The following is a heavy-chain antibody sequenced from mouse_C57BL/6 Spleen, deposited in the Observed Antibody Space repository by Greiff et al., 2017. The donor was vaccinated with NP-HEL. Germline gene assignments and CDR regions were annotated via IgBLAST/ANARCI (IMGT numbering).Heavy chain of an antibody. D-gene: IGHD1-1*01. CDR3: TLKGYYYGSSLRDY. CDR2: IDPENGDT. Sequence: EVQLQQSGAELVRPGASVKLSCTASGFNIKDDYMHWVKQRPEQGLEWIGWIDPENGDTEYASKFQGKATITADTSSNTAYLQLSSLTSEDTAVYYWTLKGYYYGSSLRDYWGQGTTLTVSS. V-gene: IGHV14-4*01. J-gene: IGHJ2*01. CDR1: GFNIKDDY.